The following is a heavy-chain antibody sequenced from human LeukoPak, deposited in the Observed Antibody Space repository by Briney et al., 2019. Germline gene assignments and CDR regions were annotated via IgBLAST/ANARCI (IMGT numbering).Heavy chain of an antibody. J-gene: IGHJ4*02. D-gene: IGHD3-10*01. CDR2: ISYDGSNK. Sequence: GRSLRLSCAASGFTFSSYAMHWVRQAPGKGLEWVAVISYDGSNKYYADSVKGRFTISRDNSKNTLYLQMNSLRAEDTALYYCVKDTGSYGEFDYWGQGALVTVSS. CDR1: GFTFSSYA. CDR3: VKDTGSYGEFDY. V-gene: IGHV3-30-3*01.